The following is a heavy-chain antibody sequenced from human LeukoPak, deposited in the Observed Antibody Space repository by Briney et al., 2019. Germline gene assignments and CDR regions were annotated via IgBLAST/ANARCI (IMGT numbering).Heavy chain of an antibody. J-gene: IGHJ4*02. D-gene: IGHD6-6*01. CDR2: INHSGST. Sequence: SETLSLTCAVYGGSFSGYYWSWIRQPPGKGLGWIGEINHSGSTNYNPSLKSRVTISVDTSKNQFSLKLSSVTAADTAVYYCARGRPDSEYSSLDDYWGQGTLVTVSS. CDR1: GGSFSGYY. CDR3: ARGRPDSEYSSLDDY. V-gene: IGHV4-34*01.